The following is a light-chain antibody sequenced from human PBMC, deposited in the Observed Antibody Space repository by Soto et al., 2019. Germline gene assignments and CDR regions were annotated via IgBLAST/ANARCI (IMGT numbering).Light chain of an antibody. CDR2: SNN. V-gene: IGLV1-44*01. J-gene: IGLJ1*01. CDR1: SSNIGSNT. Sequence: QSVLTQPPSASGTPGQRVTISCSGSSSNIGSNTVNWYQQLPGTAPKLLIYSNNQRPSGVPDRFSGSKSGTSASLAIIGLQSEDEADYYCAAWDDSLNGDVFGTGTKLTVL. CDR3: AAWDDSLNGDV.